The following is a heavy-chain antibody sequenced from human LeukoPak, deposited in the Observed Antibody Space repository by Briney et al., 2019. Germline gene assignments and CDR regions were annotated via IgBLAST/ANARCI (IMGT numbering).Heavy chain of an antibody. Sequence: GGSLRLSCAASGINFRSSGMHWVRQGPGKGLEWVTFIQNDGSDKYYAASVKGRFTISRDNSKNTVYLHMASLRADDTALYYCAREGGRAVPGRFDQWGQGTLVTVSS. D-gene: IGHD6-13*01. V-gene: IGHV3-30*02. CDR1: GINFRSSG. J-gene: IGHJ4*02. CDR2: IQNDGSDK. CDR3: AREGGRAVPGRFDQ.